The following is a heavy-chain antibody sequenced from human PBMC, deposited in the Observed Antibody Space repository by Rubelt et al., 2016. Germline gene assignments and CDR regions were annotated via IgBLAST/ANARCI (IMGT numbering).Heavy chain of an antibody. V-gene: IGHV4-34*01. CDR3: ARDQAGSMDV. J-gene: IGHJ6*02. CDR2: INHSGST. D-gene: IGHD6-19*01. Sequence: QVQLQQWGAGLLKPSETLSLTCAVYGGPFSGYYWSWIRQPPGKGLEWIGEINHSGSTNYNPSLKSRVTISVDTSKNQFSLKLSSVTAADTAGYYCARDQAGSMDVWGQGTTVTVSS. CDR1: GGPFSGYY.